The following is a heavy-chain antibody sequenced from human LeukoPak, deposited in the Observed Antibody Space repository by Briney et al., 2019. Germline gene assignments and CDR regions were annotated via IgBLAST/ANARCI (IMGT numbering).Heavy chain of an antibody. J-gene: IGHJ6*02. D-gene: IGHD3-10*02. V-gene: IGHV3-21*01. CDR1: GFTVSSNY. CDR2: ISSSSSYI. Sequence: GGSLRLSCAASGFTVSSNYMSWVRQAPGKGLEWVSSISSSSSYIYYADSVKGRFTISRDNAKNSLYLQMNSLRAEDTAVYYCLIRVMWGEYYYYGMDVWGQGTTVTVSS. CDR3: LIRVMWGEYYYYGMDV.